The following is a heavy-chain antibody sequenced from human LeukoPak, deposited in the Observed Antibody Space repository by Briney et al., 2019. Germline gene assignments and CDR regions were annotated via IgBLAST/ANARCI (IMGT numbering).Heavy chain of an antibody. CDR1: GYTFTSYG. V-gene: IGHV1-18*01. CDR2: ISAYNGNT. D-gene: IGHD5-18*01. CDR3: ARVPSRMLYIFGYSYGPDYHYYYGMDV. Sequence: ASVKVSCKASGYTFTSYGISWVRQAPGQGLEWMGWISAYNGNTNYAQKLQGRVTMTTDTSTSTAYMELRSLRSDDTAVYYCARVPSRMLYIFGYSYGPDYHYYYGMDVWGQGTTVTVSS. J-gene: IGHJ6*02.